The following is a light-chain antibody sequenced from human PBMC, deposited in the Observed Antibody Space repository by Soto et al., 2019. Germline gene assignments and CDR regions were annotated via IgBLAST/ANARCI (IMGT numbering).Light chain of an antibody. CDR2: DDD. V-gene: IGLV1-51*01. J-gene: IGLJ1*01. CDR3: AAWDDSLNGHYV. Sequence: QSVLTQPPSVSAAPGQRVTISCSGSSSNIGGNSVSWYQQLPGTAPKLLIYDDDKRPSGIPDRFSGSKSGTSATLGITGFQTGDEADYYCAAWDDSLNGHYVFGTGTKVTVL. CDR1: SSNIGGNS.